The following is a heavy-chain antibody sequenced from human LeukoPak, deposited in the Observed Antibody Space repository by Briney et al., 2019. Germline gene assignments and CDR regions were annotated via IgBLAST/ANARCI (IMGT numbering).Heavy chain of an antibody. D-gene: IGHD5-12*01. Sequence: SETLSLTCAVYGGSFSGYYWSWIRQPPGKGLEWIGRIYTSGSTNYNPSLKSRVTMSVDTSKNQFSLKLSSVTAADTAVYYCARDRLRWDDAFDIWGQGTMVTVSS. CDR1: GGSFSGYY. CDR2: IYTSGST. V-gene: IGHV4-4*07. J-gene: IGHJ3*02. CDR3: ARDRLRWDDAFDI.